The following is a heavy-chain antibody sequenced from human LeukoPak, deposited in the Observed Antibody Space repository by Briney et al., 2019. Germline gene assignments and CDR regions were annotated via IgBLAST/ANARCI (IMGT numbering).Heavy chain of an antibody. D-gene: IGHD2-2*03. CDR2: ISYDGSNK. J-gene: IGHJ3*02. Sequence: PGRSLRLSCAASGFTFSSYAMHWVRQDPGKGLEWVAVISYDGSNKYYADSVKGRFTISRDNSKNTLYLQMNSLRAEDTAVYYCARSPDGYCSSTSCNDAFDIWGQGTMVTVSS. V-gene: IGHV3-30*04. CDR1: GFTFSSYA. CDR3: ARSPDGYCSSTSCNDAFDI.